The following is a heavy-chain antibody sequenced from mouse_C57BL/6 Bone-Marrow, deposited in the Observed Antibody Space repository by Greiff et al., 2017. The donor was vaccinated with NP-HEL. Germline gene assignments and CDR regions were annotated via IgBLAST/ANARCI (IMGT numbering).Heavy chain of an antibody. D-gene: IGHD1-1*01. J-gene: IGHJ4*01. CDR1: GYTFTSYW. Sequence: VQLQQPGAELVRPGSSVKLSCKASGYTFTSYWMHWVKQRPIQGLEWIGNIDPSDSETHYNQKFKDKATLTVDKSSSTAYMQLSSLTSEDSAVYYCARHTVVAGDYYAMDYWGQGTSVTVSS. V-gene: IGHV1-52*01. CDR3: ARHTVVAGDYYAMDY. CDR2: IDPSDSET.